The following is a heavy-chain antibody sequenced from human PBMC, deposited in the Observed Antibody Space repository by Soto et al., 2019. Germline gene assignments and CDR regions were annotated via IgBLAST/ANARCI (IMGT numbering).Heavy chain of an antibody. J-gene: IGHJ6*01. Sequence: QVQLVQSGAEVKKPGASVKVSCKASGYTFTSYGISWVRQSPGQGPEWMGWISAYNGNTNYAQKLQGRVTMTTDTSTSTAYTELRSLRSDDTALYYCARDRGAYGMDVWGQGTTVTVSS. CDR2: ISAYNGNT. D-gene: IGHD3-10*01. CDR1: GYTFTSYG. CDR3: ARDRGAYGMDV. V-gene: IGHV1-18*01.